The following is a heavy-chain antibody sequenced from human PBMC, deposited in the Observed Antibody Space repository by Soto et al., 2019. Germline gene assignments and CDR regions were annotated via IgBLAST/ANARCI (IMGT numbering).Heavy chain of an antibody. V-gene: IGHV1-69*04. CDR3: ARDSNLERLVRYYYYYGMDV. D-gene: IGHD6-6*01. CDR2: IIPILGIA. CDR1: GGTFSSYT. J-gene: IGHJ6*02. Sequence: GASVKVSCKASGGTFSSYTISWVRQAPGQGLEWMGRIIPILGIANYAQKFQGRVTIAADTSKNQFSLQLNSVTPEDTAVYFCARDSNLERLVRYYYYYGMDVWGQGTTVTVSS.